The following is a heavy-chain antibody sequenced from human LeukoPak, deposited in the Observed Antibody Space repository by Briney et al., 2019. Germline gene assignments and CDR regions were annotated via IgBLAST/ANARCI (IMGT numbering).Heavy chain of an antibody. V-gene: IGHV4-59*08. Sequence: PSETLSLTCTVSGGSISSYYRSWIRQPPGKGLEWIGYIYYSGSTNYNPSLKSRVTISVDTSKNQFSLQLSSVTAADTAVYYCARGVSYYDSSGYYNEYFQHWGQGTLVTVSS. CDR2: IYYSGST. CDR3: ARGVSYYDSSGYYNEYFQH. D-gene: IGHD3-22*01. CDR1: GGSISSYY. J-gene: IGHJ1*01.